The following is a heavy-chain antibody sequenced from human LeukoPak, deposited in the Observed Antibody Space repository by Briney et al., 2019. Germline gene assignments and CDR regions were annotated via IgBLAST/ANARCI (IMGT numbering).Heavy chain of an antibody. CDR3: AKDRMVRGVIPYYFDY. D-gene: IGHD3-10*01. V-gene: IGHV3-23*01. CDR2: ISGSGGST. Sequence: GGSLRLSCAASGFTFSSYAMSWVRQAPGKGLEWVSAISGSGGSTYYADSVKGRFTISRDNSQHTLYLQMNSLRAEDTAVYYCAKDRMVRGVIPYYFDYWGQGTLVTVSS. CDR1: GFTFSSYA. J-gene: IGHJ4*02.